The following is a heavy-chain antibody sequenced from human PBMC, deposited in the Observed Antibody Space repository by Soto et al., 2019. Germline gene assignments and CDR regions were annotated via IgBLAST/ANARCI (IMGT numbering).Heavy chain of an antibody. CDR2: ISAYNGNT. J-gene: IGHJ4*02. CDR1: GYTFTSYG. V-gene: IGHV1-18*01. CDR3: ASRGPYYYDSSGYFYFDY. Sequence: ASVKVSCKASGYTFTSYGISWVRQAPGQGLEWMGWISAYNGNTNYAQKLQGRVTMTTDTSTSTAYMELRSLRSDDTAVYYCASRGPYYYDSSGYFYFDYWGQGTLVTVSS. D-gene: IGHD3-22*01.